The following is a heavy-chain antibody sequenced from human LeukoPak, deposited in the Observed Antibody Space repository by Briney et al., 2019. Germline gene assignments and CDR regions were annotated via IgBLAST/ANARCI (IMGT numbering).Heavy chain of an antibody. V-gene: IGHV3-7*04. CDR1: GFTFSSYW. D-gene: IGHD5-24*01. CDR3: ARETEMANLDY. J-gene: IGHJ4*02. CDR2: IKQDGSEK. Sequence: GGSLRLSCTASGFTFSSYWMNWVREAPGKGLEWVANIKQDGSEKYYVDSVKGRFTISRDNAKKSLYLQMNSLRAEDTAVYYCARETEMANLDYWGQGTLVTVSS.